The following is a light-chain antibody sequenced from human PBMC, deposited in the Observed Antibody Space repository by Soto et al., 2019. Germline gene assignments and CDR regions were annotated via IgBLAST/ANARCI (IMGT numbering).Light chain of an antibody. CDR1: QSVSSRF. CDR2: GAS. J-gene: IGKJ1*01. CDR3: HQYDSSRT. Sequence: EIVLTQSPGTLSLSPGERATLSCRARQSVSSRFLAWYQQKPGQAPRVLIYGASTRATGIPDRFSGSGSGTDFTLTISSLEPEDFAVYFCHQYDSSRTFGQGTKVEMK. V-gene: IGKV3-20*01.